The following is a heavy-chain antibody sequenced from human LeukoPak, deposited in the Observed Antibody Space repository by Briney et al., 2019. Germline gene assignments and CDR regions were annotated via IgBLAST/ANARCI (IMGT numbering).Heavy chain of an antibody. CDR1: GSSISSYY. J-gene: IGHJ4*02. CDR2: IYYSGST. CDR3: ARGWYYDFWSGPQIFDY. Sequence: SETLSLTCTVSGSSISSYYWSWIRQPPGKGLEWVGYIYYSGSTNYNPSLKSRVTISVDTSKNQFSLKLSSVTAADTAVYYCARGWYYDFWSGPQIFDYWGQGTLVTVSS. V-gene: IGHV4-59*01. D-gene: IGHD3-3*01.